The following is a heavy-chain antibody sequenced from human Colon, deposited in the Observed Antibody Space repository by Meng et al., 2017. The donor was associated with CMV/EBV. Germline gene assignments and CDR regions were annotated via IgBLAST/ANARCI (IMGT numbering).Heavy chain of an antibody. CDR3: AKDMFPYCGGDCNVGY. D-gene: IGHD2-21*01. V-gene: IGHV3-43*01. CDR1: GFTFDDYT. Sequence: GGSLRLSCAASGFTFDDYTMHWVRQAPGKGLEWVSLISWDGGSTYYADSVKGRFTISRDNSKNSLYLQMNSLRTEDTALYYCAKDMFPYCGGDCNVGYWGQGTLVTVSS. J-gene: IGHJ4*02. CDR2: ISWDGGST.